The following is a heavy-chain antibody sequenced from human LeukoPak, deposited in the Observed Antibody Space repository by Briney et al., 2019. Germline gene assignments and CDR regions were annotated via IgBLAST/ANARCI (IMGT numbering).Heavy chain of an antibody. CDR2: IGASGVDT. Sequence: EPGGSLRLSCAASGFTFSSFAMTWVRQAPGKGLEWVSAIGASGVDTYYTDSVKGRFTISRDNSKNTLYLHMSSLRAEDTAVYFCAKRPRDSSGYYLGAFDGWGQGTTVTVSS. J-gene: IGHJ3*01. V-gene: IGHV3-23*01. CDR3: AKRPRDSSGYYLGAFDG. D-gene: IGHD3-22*01. CDR1: GFTFSSFA.